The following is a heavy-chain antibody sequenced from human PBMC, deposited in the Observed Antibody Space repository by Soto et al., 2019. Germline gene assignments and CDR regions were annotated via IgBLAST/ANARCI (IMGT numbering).Heavy chain of an antibody. CDR2: FDPEDGET. V-gene: IGHV1-24*01. J-gene: IGHJ4*02. CDR1: GYTLTELS. Sequence: QVQLVQSGAEVKKPGASVKVSCKVSGYTLTELSMHWVRQAPGKGLEWMGGFDPEDGETIYAQKFQGRVTMTEDTSTDTAYMDLSSLRSEDTAVYYCIFYDGSSSGVDYWGQGTLVTVSS. CDR3: IFYDGSSSGVDY. D-gene: IGHD6-6*01.